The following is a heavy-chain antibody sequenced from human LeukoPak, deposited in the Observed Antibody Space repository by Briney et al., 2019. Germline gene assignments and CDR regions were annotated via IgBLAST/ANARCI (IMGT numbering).Heavy chain of an antibody. CDR2: ISDSGDTT. Sequence: GGSLRLSCAASGFSFSSYAMSWVRQAPGKGLEWVSGISDSGDTTWDADSVKGRFTISRDNNKNTVYLQMNSLRAEDTAVYYCAKNSNWETDYWGQGTLVTVSS. J-gene: IGHJ4*02. D-gene: IGHD1-26*01. V-gene: IGHV3-23*01. CDR3: AKNSNWETDY. CDR1: GFSFSSYA.